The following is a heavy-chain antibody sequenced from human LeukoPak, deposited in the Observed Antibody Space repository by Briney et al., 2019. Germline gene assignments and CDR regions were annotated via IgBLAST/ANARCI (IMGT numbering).Heavy chain of an antibody. CDR1: GFTFSNYA. J-gene: IGHJ4*02. CDR2: ITGGGSGI. V-gene: IGHV3-23*01. CDR3: AKWGDYDVLTGYYVSDY. D-gene: IGHD3-9*01. Sequence: PGASLRLSCAASGFTFSNYAMSWVRQAPGKGLEWVSAITGGGSGIYYADSMKSRFTISRNNSKNMLYLQINSLRAEDTAVYYCAKWGDYDVLTGYYVSDYWGQGTLVTVSS.